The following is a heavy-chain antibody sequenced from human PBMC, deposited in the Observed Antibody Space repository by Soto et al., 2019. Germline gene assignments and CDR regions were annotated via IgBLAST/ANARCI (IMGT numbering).Heavy chain of an antibody. CDR2: ISGSGDST. CDR1: GFTFSTYN. D-gene: IGHD6-19*01. J-gene: IGHJ4*02. CDR3: AKERSSGWSLDY. V-gene: IGHV3-23*01. Sequence: PGGSLRLSCAASGFTFSTYNMNWVRQAPGKGLEWVSGISGSGDSTYYADSVKGRFTVSRDNSKNTLYLQMNSLRAEDTAVFYCAKERSSGWSLDYWGQGTLVTVSS.